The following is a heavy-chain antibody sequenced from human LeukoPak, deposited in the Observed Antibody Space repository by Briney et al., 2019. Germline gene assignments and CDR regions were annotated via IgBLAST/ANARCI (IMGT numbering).Heavy chain of an antibody. V-gene: IGHV4-4*07. CDR3: AREALDGTTGYYYYYMDV. J-gene: IGHJ6*03. CDR1: GGSISSYY. CDR2: IYTSGST. Sequence: SETLSLTCTVSGGSISSYYWSWIRQPAGKGLEWIGRIYTSGSTNYNPSLKSRVTISVDTSKNQFSLKLSSVTAADTAVYYCAREALDGTTGYYYYYMDVWGKGTTVTISS. D-gene: IGHD1-1*01.